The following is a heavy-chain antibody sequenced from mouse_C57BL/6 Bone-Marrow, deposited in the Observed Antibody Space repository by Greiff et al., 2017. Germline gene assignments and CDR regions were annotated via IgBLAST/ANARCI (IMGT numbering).Heavy chain of an antibody. CDR3: ARGEVVAHWYFDV. J-gene: IGHJ1*03. CDR2: IYPRSGNT. CDR1: GYTFTSYG. Sequence: VQLQQSGAELARPGASVKLSCKASGYTFTSYGISWVKQRTGQGLEWIGEIYPRSGNTYYNEKFKGKATLTADKSSSTAYMELRSLTSEDSAVYFCARGEVVAHWYFDVWGTGTTVTVSS. V-gene: IGHV1-81*01. D-gene: IGHD1-1*01.